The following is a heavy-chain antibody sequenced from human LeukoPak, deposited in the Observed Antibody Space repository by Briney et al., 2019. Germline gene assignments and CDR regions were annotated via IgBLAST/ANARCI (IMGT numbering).Heavy chain of an antibody. J-gene: IGHJ4*02. V-gene: IGHV1-2*02. Sequence: ASVKVSCKASGYTFTGYSLHWVRQAPGQGLEWMGWFNPDSGGTNYAQTFQGKVTMTRDSSISTAYMELSSLKSDDTAVYYCARGWQYLDYWGQGTLVTVSS. CDR3: ARGWQYLDY. CDR2: FNPDSGGT. CDR1: GYTFTGYS.